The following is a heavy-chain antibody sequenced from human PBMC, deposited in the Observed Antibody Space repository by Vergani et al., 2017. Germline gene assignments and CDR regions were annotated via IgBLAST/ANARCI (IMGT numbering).Heavy chain of an antibody. CDR1: GFTFDDYA. J-gene: IGHJ3*02. V-gene: IGHV3-9*01. CDR3: AKEIRRGRRITMIVVVPDAFDI. D-gene: IGHD3-22*01. CDR2: ISWNSGSI. Sequence: EVQLVESGGGLVQPGRSLRLSCAASGFTFDDYAMHWVRQAPGKGLEWVSGISWNSGSIGYADSVKGRFTISRDNAKNSLYLQMNSLRAEDTALYYCAKEIRRGRRITMIVVVPDAFDIWGQGTMVTVSS.